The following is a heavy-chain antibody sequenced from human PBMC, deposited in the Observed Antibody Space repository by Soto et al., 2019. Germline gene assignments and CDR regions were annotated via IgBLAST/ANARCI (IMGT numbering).Heavy chain of an antibody. CDR2: ITSGVTSV. J-gene: IGHJ5*02. Sequence: GGSLRLSCAASGFNFKDYYMNWIRQTPGKGLEWVSSITSGVTSVSYADSVKGRFTISRDDALNSVYLQLHSLRADDTAVYYCARKFCPDPTFDLGGQGILVTVSS. CDR1: GFNFKDYY. CDR3: ARKFCPDPTFDL. V-gene: IGHV3-11*01. D-gene: IGHD3-9*01.